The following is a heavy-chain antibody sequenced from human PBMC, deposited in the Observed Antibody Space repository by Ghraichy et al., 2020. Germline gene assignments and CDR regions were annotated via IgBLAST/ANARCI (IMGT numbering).Heavy chain of an antibody. CDR2: INQSGGA. D-gene: IGHD1-26*01. V-gene: IGHV4-34*01. Sequence: GSLRLSCAVSGGSSNDFYWSWIRQSPGKGLEWIGEINQSGGATYNPSLKSRVTMSVDTSKTQFSLNLSSVTAADTAIYYCARGPGMVGFIVPRPFDFWGQGTLVTVSS. CDR3: ARGPGMVGFIVPRPFDF. CDR1: GGSSNDFY. J-gene: IGHJ4*02.